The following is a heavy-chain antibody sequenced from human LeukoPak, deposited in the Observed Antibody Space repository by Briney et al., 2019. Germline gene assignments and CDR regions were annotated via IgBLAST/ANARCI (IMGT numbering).Heavy chain of an antibody. Sequence: SQTLSLTCAVSGGSISSGGYSWSWIRQPPGKGLEWIGYIYHSGSTYYNPSLKSRVTISVDTSKNQFSLKLSSVTAADTAVYYCARDSSSWGIAAAGDAFDIWGQGTMVTVSS. D-gene: IGHD6-13*01. V-gene: IGHV4-30-2*01. J-gene: IGHJ3*02. CDR1: GGSISSGGYS. CDR3: ARDSSSWGIAAAGDAFDI. CDR2: IYHSGST.